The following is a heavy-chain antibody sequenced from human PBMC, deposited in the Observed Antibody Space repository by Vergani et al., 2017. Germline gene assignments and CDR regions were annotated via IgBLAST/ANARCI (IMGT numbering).Heavy chain of an antibody. CDR3: ARIGYDFWSGYPNWFDP. CDR1: GFSLSTSGVG. J-gene: IGHJ5*02. D-gene: IGHD3-3*01. V-gene: IGHV2-26*01. Sequence: QITLKESGPTLVKPTQTLTLTCTFSGFSLSTSGVGVGWIRQPPGKALEWLAHIFSNDEKSYSTSLKSRLTISKDTSKSQVVLTMTNMDPVDTATYYCARIGYDFWSGYPNWFDPWGQGTLVTVSS. CDR2: IFSNDEK.